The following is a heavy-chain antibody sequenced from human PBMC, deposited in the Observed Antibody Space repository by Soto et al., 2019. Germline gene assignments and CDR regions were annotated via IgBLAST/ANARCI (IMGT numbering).Heavy chain of an antibody. D-gene: IGHD3-3*01. CDR1: GFSFGNAW. CDR2: IKSKTDGERT. V-gene: IGHV3-15*01. CDR3: ITDYVRVDRAFWSGFFVH. J-gene: IGHJ4*02. Sequence: PVGSLRLSCAASGFSFGNAWMSWVRQAPGKGLEWVGRIKSKTDGERTDYAAPVKGRFTVSRDDSKSTVYLQMNSLEPEDTAIYYCITDYVRVDRAFWSGFFVHWGQRTLVTVSS.